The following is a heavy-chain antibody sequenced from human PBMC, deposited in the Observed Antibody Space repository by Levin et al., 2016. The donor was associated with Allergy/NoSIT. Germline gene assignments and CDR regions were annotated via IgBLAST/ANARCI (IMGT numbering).Heavy chain of an antibody. Sequence: SETLSLTCAVSGGSISSYYWSWVRQPPGKGLEWISYVYYTGTTNYNPSLKSRVTISADTSKNQISLKLSSVTAADTAVYYCARGGDGYNYFYHYGMDVWGHGTTVTVSS. J-gene: IGHJ6*02. CDR2: VYYTGTT. D-gene: IGHD5-24*01. V-gene: IGHV4-59*13. CDR3: ARGGDGYNYFYHYGMDV. CDR1: GGSISSYY.